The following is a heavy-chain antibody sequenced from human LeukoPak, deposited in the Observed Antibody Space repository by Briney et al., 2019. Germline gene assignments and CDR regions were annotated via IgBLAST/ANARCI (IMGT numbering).Heavy chain of an antibody. Sequence: GGSLRLSCAASGFTFSRYGLHWVRQAPGKGLEWVAFIRDDGSTRYYTDFVKGRFTVSRDNPKNTLYLQMDSLRTEDTAVYYCAKVPHSWGLFDSWGQGTLVTVSS. CDR3: AKVPHSWGLFDS. V-gene: IGHV3-30*02. CDR2: IRDDGSTR. CDR1: GFTFSRYG. J-gene: IGHJ4*02. D-gene: IGHD3-16*01.